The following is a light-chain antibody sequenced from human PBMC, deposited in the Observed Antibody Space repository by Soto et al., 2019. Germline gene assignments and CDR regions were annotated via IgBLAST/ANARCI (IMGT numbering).Light chain of an antibody. J-gene: IGKJ2*01. V-gene: IGKV3-15*01. Sequence: DIVLTQSPATLSVSPGDTVTLSCRASESLFGFLAWYQQKPGQVPRLLLYGVSTRATGIPARFSGGGSATDFTRTISSLQSEDSAFYFCQSYNDWPFASGLGTRLEI. CDR1: ESLFGF. CDR3: QSYNDWPFA. CDR2: GVS.